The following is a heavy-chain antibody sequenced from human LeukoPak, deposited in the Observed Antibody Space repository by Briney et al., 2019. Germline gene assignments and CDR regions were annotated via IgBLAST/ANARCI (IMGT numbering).Heavy chain of an antibody. V-gene: IGHV1-18*01. Sequence: ASVKVSCKASVYTFTSSGFSWVRQSPGQGLEWLGWISTSNGNTNYAQKFQGRVSMTTDTSTSIAYMELRSLRSDGTAVYYCARATLTAYSPSDYWGQGTLVTVSS. CDR2: ISTSNGNT. J-gene: IGHJ4*02. CDR1: VYTFTSSG. D-gene: IGHD3-9*01. CDR3: ARATLTAYSPSDY.